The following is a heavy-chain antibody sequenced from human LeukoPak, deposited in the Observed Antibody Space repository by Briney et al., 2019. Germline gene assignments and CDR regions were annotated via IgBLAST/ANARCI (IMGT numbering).Heavy chain of an antibody. J-gene: IGHJ4*02. CDR1: GGSISSGSYY. V-gene: IGHV4-61*09. Sequence: SETLSLTCAVSGGSISSGSYYWSWIRQPAGKELEWIGHIYTGGTSNYNPSLRSRVTISLDTSKNQFSLKLNSVTAADTAVYYCARALYWSSWTLVFDYWGQGTLVTVPS. CDR2: IYTGGTS. D-gene: IGHD6-13*01. CDR3: ARALYWSSWTLVFDY.